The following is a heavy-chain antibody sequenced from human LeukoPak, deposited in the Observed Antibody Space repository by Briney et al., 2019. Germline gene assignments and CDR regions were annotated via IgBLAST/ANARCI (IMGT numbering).Heavy chain of an antibody. D-gene: IGHD3-10*01. Sequence: GASVKVSCKASGYTFTSYYMHWVRQAPGQGLEWMGIINPSGGSTSYAQKFQGRVTMTRDTSTSTVYMELSSLRSEDTAVYYCVGSTITMVREVSNNNYGMDVWGKGTTVTVSS. CDR3: VGSTITMVREVSNNNYGMDV. CDR1: GYTFTSYY. CDR2: INPSGGST. J-gene: IGHJ6*04. V-gene: IGHV1-46*01.